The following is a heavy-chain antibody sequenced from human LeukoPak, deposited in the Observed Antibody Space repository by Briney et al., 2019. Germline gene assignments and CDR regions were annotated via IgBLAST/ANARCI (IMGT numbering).Heavy chain of an antibody. CDR2: ISGSGGST. D-gene: IGHD2-2*01. J-gene: IGHJ4*02. V-gene: IGHV3-23*01. Sequence: GGSLRLSWAASGFTFSSYWMHWVRQAPGKGLEWVSAISGSGGSTYYADSVKGRFTISRDNSKNTLHLQMNSLRAEDTAVYYCAKEGRSTSCFDYWGQGTLVTVSS. CDR1: GFTFSSYW. CDR3: AKEGRSTSCFDY.